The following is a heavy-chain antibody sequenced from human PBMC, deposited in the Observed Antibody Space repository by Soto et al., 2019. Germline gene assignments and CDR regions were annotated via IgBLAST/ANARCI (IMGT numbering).Heavy chain of an antibody. D-gene: IGHD1-20*01. Sequence: EVQLLESGGDLVQPGGSLRLSCAASGFNVGAFAVNWVRQSSGKGLEWVSGISVSDAFIYYADSVRGRFSISRDASENILYLQMNSLRVDDTALYYCTRETVAGITGLDYWGPGTLVTVSS. CDR1: GFNVGAFA. CDR3: TRETVAGITGLDY. CDR2: ISVSDAFI. J-gene: IGHJ4*02. V-gene: IGHV3-23*01.